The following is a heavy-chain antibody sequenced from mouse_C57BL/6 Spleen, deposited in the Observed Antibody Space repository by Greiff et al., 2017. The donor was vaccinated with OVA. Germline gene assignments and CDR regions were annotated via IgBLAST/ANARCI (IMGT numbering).Heavy chain of an antibody. CDR1: GYTFTEYT. CDR3: ARHERDPYDYGDDFDY. D-gene: IGHD2-4*01. J-gene: IGHJ2*01. Sequence: QVQLQQSGAELVKPGASVKLSCKASGYTFTEYTIHWVKQRPGKGLEWIGWFYPGSGSIKYNEKFKDKATLTADKSSSTAYMELSRLTSEDSAVYFCARHERDPYDYGDDFDYWGQGTTLTVSS. CDR2: FYPGSGSI. V-gene: IGHV1-62-2*01.